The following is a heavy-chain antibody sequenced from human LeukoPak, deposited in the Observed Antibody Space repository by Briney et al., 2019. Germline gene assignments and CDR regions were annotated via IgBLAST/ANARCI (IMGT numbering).Heavy chain of an antibody. CDR2: INHSGST. J-gene: IGHJ6*03. CDR1: GGSFSGYY. CDR3: ARGRIVVVPAASSYMDV. D-gene: IGHD2-2*01. V-gene: IGHV4-34*01. Sequence: LETLSLTCAVYGGSFSGYYWSWIRQPPGKGLEWIGEINHSGSTNYNPSLKSRVTISVDTSKNQFSLKLSSVTAADTAVYYCARGRIVVVPAASSYMDVWGKGTTVTVSS.